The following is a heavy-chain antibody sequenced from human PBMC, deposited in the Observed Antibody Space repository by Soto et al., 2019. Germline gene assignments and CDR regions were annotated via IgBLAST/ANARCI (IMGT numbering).Heavy chain of an antibody. Sequence: PSETLSLTCTVSGGSISSYYWSWIRQPPGKGLEWIGYIYYSGSTNYNPSLKSRVTISVDTSKNQFSLKLSSVTDADTAVYYCARSYSSGWLQYYFDYWGQGTLVTVSS. V-gene: IGHV4-59*01. CDR2: IYYSGST. J-gene: IGHJ4*02. CDR1: GGSISSYY. CDR3: ARSYSSGWLQYYFDY. D-gene: IGHD6-19*01.